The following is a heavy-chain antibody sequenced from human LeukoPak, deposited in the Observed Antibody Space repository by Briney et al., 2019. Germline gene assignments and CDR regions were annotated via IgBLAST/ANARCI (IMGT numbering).Heavy chain of an antibody. CDR2: ICYDGSTE. CDR3: AREISMFVNAFDL. D-gene: IGHD3-10*02. CDR1: GFTFSNSG. Sequence: PGGSLRLSCAASGFTFSNSGMHWVRQAPGNGLEWVAVICYDGSTEYYADAVKDRFIISRDNSKNTVHLQMNSLRVKDTSVYYCAREISMFVNAFDLWGQGALVAVSS. V-gene: IGHV3-33*01. J-gene: IGHJ3*01.